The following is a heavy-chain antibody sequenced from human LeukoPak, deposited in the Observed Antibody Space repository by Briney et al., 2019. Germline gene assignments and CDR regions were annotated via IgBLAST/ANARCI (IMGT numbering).Heavy chain of an antibody. V-gene: IGHV4-59*11. CDR2: IYYSGST. J-gene: IGHJ5*02. CDR3: ARDLAAAAPWFDP. D-gene: IGHD6-13*01. Sequence: SETLSLTCTVSGGSISSHYWSWIRQPPGKGLEWIGYIYYSGSTNYNPSLKSRVTISVDTSKNQFSLKLSSVTAADTAVCYCARDLAAAAPWFDPWGQGTLVTVSS. CDR1: GGSISSHY.